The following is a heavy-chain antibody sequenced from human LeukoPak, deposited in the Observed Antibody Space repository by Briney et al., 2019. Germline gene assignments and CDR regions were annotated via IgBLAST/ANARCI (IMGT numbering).Heavy chain of an antibody. CDR1: GFTFSDYY. J-gene: IGHJ5*02. D-gene: IGHD3-3*01. Sequence: GGSLRLSCAASGFTFSDYYMSWIRQAPGKGLVWVSRINSDGSSTSYADSVKGRFTISRDNAKNTLYLQMNSLRAEDTAVYYCARWRRGFDPWGQGTLVTVSS. CDR2: INSDGSST. V-gene: IGHV3-74*01. CDR3: ARWRRGFDP.